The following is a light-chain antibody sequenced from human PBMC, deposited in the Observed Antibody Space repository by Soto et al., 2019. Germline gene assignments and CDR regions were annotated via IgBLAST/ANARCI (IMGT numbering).Light chain of an antibody. CDR2: AAS. CDR3: QQGNSFPFT. Sequence: DIQMTQSPSSLSASVGDRVVLTCRASQGISNWLAWYQQKPGRAPKLLIYAASSLQSGVSSRFSGSGSGTDFTLTISSLQPEDFATDYCQQGNSFPFTFGPGTKVDIK. J-gene: IGKJ3*01. V-gene: IGKV1D-12*01. CDR1: QGISNW.